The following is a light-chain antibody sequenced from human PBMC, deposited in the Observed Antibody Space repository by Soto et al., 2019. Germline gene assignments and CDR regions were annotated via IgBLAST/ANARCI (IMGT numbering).Light chain of an antibody. CDR2: RNN. CDR3: AAWDDSLSGFV. Sequence: CMVTQQTLGSGASLQWVTFSCSGSSSNTGSNYVYWYQQLPGTAPKLLIYRNNQRPSGVPDRFSGSKSGTSASLAISGLRSEDEADYSCAAWDDSLSGFVFGTGTKVTVL. CDR1: SSNTGSNY. V-gene: IGLV1-47*01. J-gene: IGLJ1*01.